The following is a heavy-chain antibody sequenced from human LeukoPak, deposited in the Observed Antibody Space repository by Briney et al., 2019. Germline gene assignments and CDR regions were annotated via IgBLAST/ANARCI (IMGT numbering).Heavy chain of an antibody. CDR2: ISAYNGNT. CDR3: ARDFYSSGLTLFDY. Sequence: ASVKVSCKASGYTFTSYGISWVRQAPGQGLEWMGWISAYNGNTNYAQKLQGRVTMTTDTSTSTAYMELRSLRSDDTAVYYCARDFYSSGLTLFDYWGQGTLVTVSS. CDR1: GYTFTSYG. D-gene: IGHD6-19*01. J-gene: IGHJ4*02. V-gene: IGHV1-18*01.